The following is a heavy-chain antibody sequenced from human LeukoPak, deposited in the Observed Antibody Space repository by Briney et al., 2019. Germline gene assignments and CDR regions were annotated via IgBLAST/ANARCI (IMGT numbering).Heavy chain of an antibody. CDR1: GGSFSGYY. CDR2: IYYSGST. J-gene: IGHJ4*02. Sequence: KPSETLSLTCAVYGGSFSGYYWSWIRQPPGKGLEWIGYIYYSGSTNYNPSLKSRVTISVDTSKNQSSLKLNSVTAADTAVYYCARHGYSYGYFDYWGQGTLVTVSS. D-gene: IGHD5-18*01. V-gene: IGHV4-59*08. CDR3: ARHGYSYGYFDY.